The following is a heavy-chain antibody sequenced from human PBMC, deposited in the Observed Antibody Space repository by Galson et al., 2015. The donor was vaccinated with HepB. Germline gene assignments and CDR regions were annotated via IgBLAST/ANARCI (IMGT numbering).Heavy chain of an antibody. CDR3: ARAWDYQGLDWFDP. CDR1: GFTFRNYA. Sequence: SLRLSCAGSGFTFRNYAMHWVRQAPGKGLEWVSYVSSLGSYIYYADSVKGRFTLYRDNAKNSLYLQMDTLTAEDTAVYYCARAWDYQGLDWFDPWGKGTLVSVSS. V-gene: IGHV3-21*01. J-gene: IGHJ5*02. D-gene: IGHD4/OR15-4a*01. CDR2: VSSLGSYI.